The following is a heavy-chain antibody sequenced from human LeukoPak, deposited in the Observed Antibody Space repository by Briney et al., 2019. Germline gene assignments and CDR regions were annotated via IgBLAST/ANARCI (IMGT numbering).Heavy chain of an antibody. V-gene: IGHV3-48*03. CDR2: ISSSGSTI. J-gene: IGHJ6*03. D-gene: IGHD5-18*01. Sequence: GGSLGLSCAASGFTFSSYEMNWVRQAPGKGLEWVSYISSSGSTIYYADSVKGRFTISRDNAKNSLYLQMNSLRAEDTAVYYCARDGYSYGYSYMDVWGKGTTVTVSS. CDR3: ARDGYSYGYSYMDV. CDR1: GFTFSSYE.